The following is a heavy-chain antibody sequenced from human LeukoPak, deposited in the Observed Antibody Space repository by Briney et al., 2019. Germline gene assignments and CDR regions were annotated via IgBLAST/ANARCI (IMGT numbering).Heavy chain of an antibody. J-gene: IGHJ4*02. D-gene: IGHD3-10*01. CDR1: GGSISSTTYY. CDR2: IYYSGRT. Sequence: SETLSLTCTVSGGSISSTTYYWGWIRQPPGKGLEWIGSIYYSGRTYYNPSLKSRVTISVDTSKNQFSLKLTSVTAADTAVYYCARPWASGSLRFAFDCWGQGTLVTASS. CDR3: ARPWASGSLRFAFDC. V-gene: IGHV4-39*01.